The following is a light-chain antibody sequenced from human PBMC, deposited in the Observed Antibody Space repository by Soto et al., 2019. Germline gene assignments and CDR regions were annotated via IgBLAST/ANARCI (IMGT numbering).Light chain of an antibody. V-gene: IGLV1-44*01. CDR1: SSDVGSNT. CDR2: SND. Sequence: QSVLTQPPSASATPVQRVTISCSGRSSDVGSNTVNWYQQFPGAAPKLLIYSNDQRPSGVPDRFSASKSGTSASLAISGLQSEDEADYYCATWDDSLFGHVFGTGTKVTVL. CDR3: ATWDDSLFGHV. J-gene: IGLJ1*01.